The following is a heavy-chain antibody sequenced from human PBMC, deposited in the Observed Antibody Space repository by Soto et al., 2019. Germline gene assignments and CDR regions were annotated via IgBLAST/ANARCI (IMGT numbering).Heavy chain of an antibody. CDR3: ARTGHINAYYYSYYDF. Sequence: EVQLVESGGGLVQPGGSLRLSCAASGFVFSDYWMTWVRQAPGKGLEWVANIRQDGGQIYYLDSVQGRFTISRDNAKNALFLQMNSLGADDTAVYYCARTGHINAYYYSYYDFWGQGTLVTVSS. CDR2: IRQDGGQI. V-gene: IGHV3-7*05. CDR1: GFVFSDYW. D-gene: IGHD1-26*01. J-gene: IGHJ4*02.